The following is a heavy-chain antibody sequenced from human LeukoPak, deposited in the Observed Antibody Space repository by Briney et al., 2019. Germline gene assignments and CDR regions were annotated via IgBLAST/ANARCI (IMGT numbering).Heavy chain of an antibody. CDR3: ARGIAAASERALDI. CDR1: GGSFSDYS. CDR2: INHSGST. D-gene: IGHD6-13*01. V-gene: IGHV4-34*01. J-gene: IGHJ3*02. Sequence: TSETLSLTCAVYGGSFSDYSWSWLRQTPEKGLEWIGEINHSGSTNYNPSLKSRVIMSVDTSKNQFSLKLTSVTAADTAVYYCARGIAAASERALDIWGQGTTVTVSS.